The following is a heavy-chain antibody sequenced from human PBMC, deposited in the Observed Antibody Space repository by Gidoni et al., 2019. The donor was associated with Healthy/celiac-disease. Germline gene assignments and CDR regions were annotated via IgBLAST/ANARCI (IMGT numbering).Heavy chain of an antibody. Sequence: QVQRVESGGGVVQTGRSLRLSCAASGFAFSSYGMHWVRQAPGKGLELVAVIWYDGSNKYYADSVKGRFTISRDNSKNTLYLQMNSLRAEDTAVYYCARGSSYQPLLSPAFDYWGQGTLVTVSS. CDR2: IWYDGSNK. V-gene: IGHV3-33*01. CDR3: ARGSSYQPLLSPAFDY. J-gene: IGHJ4*02. CDR1: GFAFSSYG. D-gene: IGHD2-21*02.